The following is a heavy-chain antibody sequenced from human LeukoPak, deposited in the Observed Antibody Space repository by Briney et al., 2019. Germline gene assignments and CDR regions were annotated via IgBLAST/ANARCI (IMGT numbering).Heavy chain of an antibody. J-gene: IGHJ4*02. CDR3: ARETYYYGSGSYYSRDY. V-gene: IGHV1-69*13. CDR1: GGTFSSYA. CDR2: IIPIFGTA. Sequence: SVKVSCKASGGTFSSYAISWVRQAPGQGLEWMGGIIPIFGTANYAQKFQGRVTITADESTSTAYMELRSLRSDNTAVYYCARETYYYGSGSYYSRDYWGQGTLVTVSS. D-gene: IGHD3-10*01.